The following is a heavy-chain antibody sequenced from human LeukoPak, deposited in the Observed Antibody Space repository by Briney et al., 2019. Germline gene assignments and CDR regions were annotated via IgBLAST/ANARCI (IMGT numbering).Heavy chain of an antibody. J-gene: IGHJ4*02. CDR2: ISGSGGST. V-gene: IGHV3-23*01. D-gene: IGHD3-22*01. CDR1: GFTFSSYA. CDR3: ASMYYYDSSASEGIDY. Sequence: PGGSLRLSCAASGFTFSSYAMSWVRQAPGKGLEWVSAISGSGGSTYYADSVKGRFTISRDNSKNTLYLQMNSLRAEDTAVYYCASMYYYDSSASEGIDYWGQGTLVTVSS.